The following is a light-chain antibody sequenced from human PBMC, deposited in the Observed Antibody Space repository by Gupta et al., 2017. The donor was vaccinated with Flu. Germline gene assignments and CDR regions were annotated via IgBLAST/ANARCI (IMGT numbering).Light chain of an antibody. CDR1: QSISTN. J-gene: IGKJ2*01. V-gene: IGKV3-15*01. CDR3: QHYNNWPPYT. Sequence: EIVLTHPPATLSVSPGERATLSCRASQSISTNLAWYQQKPGQPPSLLIYGASTRATGIPARFSGSGSGTEFTLTISSLQSEDFAVYYCQHYNNWPPYTFGQGTKLEIK. CDR2: GAS.